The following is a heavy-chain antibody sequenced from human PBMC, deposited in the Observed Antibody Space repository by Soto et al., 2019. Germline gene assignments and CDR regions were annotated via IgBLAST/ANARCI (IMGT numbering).Heavy chain of an antibody. D-gene: IGHD3-3*01. CDR1: GYTFTSYA. Sequence: ASVKVSCKASGYTFTSYAMHWVRQAPGQRLEWMGWINAGSGNTKYSQKFQGRVTITRDTSASTAYMELSSLRSEDTAVYYCARAPNYDFWSGYLNWFDPWGQGTLVTVSS. V-gene: IGHV1-3*01. CDR3: ARAPNYDFWSGYLNWFDP. CDR2: INAGSGNT. J-gene: IGHJ5*02.